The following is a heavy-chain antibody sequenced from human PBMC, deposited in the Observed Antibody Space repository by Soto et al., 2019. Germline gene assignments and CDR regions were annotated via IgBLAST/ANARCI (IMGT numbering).Heavy chain of an antibody. J-gene: IGHJ4*02. V-gene: IGHV3-30*14. CDR2: ISYDGSNK. D-gene: IGHD4-17*01. CDR1: GFTFSSYA. Sequence: QVQLMESGGGVVQPGRSLRLSCAASGFTFSSYAMHWVRQAPGKGLEWVAVISYDGSNKYYADSVKGRFTISRDNSKNTLYLQMNGLRAVDTAVYYCARGLGCLDGDYNYFDYWGQGTLVTVSS. CDR3: ARGLGCLDGDYNYFDY.